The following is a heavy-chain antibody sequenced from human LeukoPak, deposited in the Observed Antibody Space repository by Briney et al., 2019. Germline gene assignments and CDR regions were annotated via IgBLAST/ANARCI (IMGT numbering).Heavy chain of an antibody. CDR2: IIPIFGTA. J-gene: IGHJ6*03. D-gene: IGHD5-12*01. Sequence: SVKVSYKASGGTFSSYAISWVRQAPGQGLEWMGGIIPIFGTANYAQKFQGRVTITTDESTSTAYMELSSLRSEDTAVYYCARGEGSGDERDYYYYYMDVWGKGTTVTVSS. CDR1: GGTFSSYA. V-gene: IGHV1-69*05. CDR3: ARGEGSGDERDYYYYYMDV.